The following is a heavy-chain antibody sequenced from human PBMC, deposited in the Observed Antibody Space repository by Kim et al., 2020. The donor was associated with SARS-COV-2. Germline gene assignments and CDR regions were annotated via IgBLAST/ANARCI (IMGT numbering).Heavy chain of an antibody. CDR3: AKGPYYDFWSGYSPPDTFDY. J-gene: IGHJ4*02. CDR1: GFTFSSYA. Sequence: GGSLRLSCAASGFTFSSYAMHWVRQAPGKGLEWVAVIWYDGSNKYYADSVKGRFTISRDNSKNTLYLQMNSLRAEDTAVYYCAKGPYYDFWSGYSPPDTFDYWGQGTLVTVSS. V-gene: IGHV3-33*06. D-gene: IGHD3-3*01. CDR2: IWYDGSNK.